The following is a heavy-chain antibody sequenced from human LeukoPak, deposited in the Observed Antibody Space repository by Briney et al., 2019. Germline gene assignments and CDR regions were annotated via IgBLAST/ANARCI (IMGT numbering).Heavy chain of an antibody. D-gene: IGHD2-2*02. V-gene: IGHV4-4*07. CDR3: ARSGYCSSASCYTRWFDP. CDR2: IYTSGST. CDR1: GGSISSYY. J-gene: IGHJ5*02. Sequence: SETLSLTCTVSGGSISSYYWSWIRQPAGKGLEWIGRIYTSGSTNYNPSLKSRVTMSVDTSKNQFSLKLSSVTAADTAVYYCARSGYCSSASCYTRWFDPWGQGTLVTVSS.